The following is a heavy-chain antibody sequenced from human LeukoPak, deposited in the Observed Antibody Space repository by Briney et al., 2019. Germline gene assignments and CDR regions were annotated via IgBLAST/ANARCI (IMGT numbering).Heavy chain of an antibody. CDR1: GVTFSNDG. CDR3: SATVHCSTGWSDY. CDR2: IWYDGSKR. J-gene: IGHJ4*02. V-gene: IGHV3-33*01. D-gene: IGHD6-19*01. Sequence: PGGSLRLSCAASGVTFSNDGMHRVRQAPGRGLEWVAVIWYDGSKRYYADSVMGRFTISRDNSKNTLYLEISSLRDEDTAVYYCSATVHCSTGWSDYWGQGVLVTVSS.